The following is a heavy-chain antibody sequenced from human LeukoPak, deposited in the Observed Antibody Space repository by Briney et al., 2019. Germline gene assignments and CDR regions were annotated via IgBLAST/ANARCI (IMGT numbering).Heavy chain of an antibody. CDR2: ISTTSSYT. V-gene: IGHV3-11*06. CDR1: GFNFNDFY. CDR3: ARDGEFALDY. J-gene: IGHJ4*02. D-gene: IGHD3-10*01. Sequence: GGSLRLSCAASGFNFNDFYMSWIRQAPGKGLEWVSYISTTSSYTSYADSVRGRFTISRDNAKNSLCLQMNSLRAEDTAIYYCARDGEFALDYWGQGTLVTVSS.